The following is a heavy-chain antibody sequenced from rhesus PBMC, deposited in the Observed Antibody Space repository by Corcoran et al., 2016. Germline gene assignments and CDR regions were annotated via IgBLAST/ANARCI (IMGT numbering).Heavy chain of an antibody. CDR2: IYGSGRRN. Sequence: QVQLQESGPGLVKPSETLSLTCAVSGGSISGSYSWSWIRQPPGKGLDWIGSIYGSGRRNYLNPSLKSQVTLSVDTSKNQCALKLSAVTAADTAVYYCASEWVTDGGSYNWGQGVLVTVSS. CDR1: GGSISGSYS. J-gene: IGHJ4*01. D-gene: IGHD3-16*01. V-gene: IGHV4S14*01. CDR3: ASEWVTDGGSYN.